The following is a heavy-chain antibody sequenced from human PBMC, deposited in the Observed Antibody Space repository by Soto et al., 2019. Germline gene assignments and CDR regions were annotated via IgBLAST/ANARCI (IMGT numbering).Heavy chain of an antibody. CDR3: ARDWRDCSGGSCYSEYYFDY. CDR2: ISSSGSTI. D-gene: IGHD2-15*01. J-gene: IGHJ4*02. Sequence: QVQLVESGGGLVKPGGSLRLSCAASGFTFSDYYMSWIRQAPGKGLEWVSYISSSGSTIYYADSVKGRFTISRDNAKNSLYLQMNSLRAEDTAVYYCARDWRDCSGGSCYSEYYFDYWGQGTLVTVSS. CDR1: GFTFSDYY. V-gene: IGHV3-11*01.